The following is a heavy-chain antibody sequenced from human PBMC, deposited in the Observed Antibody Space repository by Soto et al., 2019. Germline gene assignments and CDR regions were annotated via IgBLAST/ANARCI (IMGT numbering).Heavy chain of an antibody. Sequence: SETLSLTCAVSGGSISSSNWWSWVRQPPGKGLEWIGEIYHSGSTNYNPSFKSRVTISVDKSKNQFSLKLSSVTAADTAVYYCARDCPSSGYYDDAFDIWGQGTMVTVSS. J-gene: IGHJ3*02. V-gene: IGHV4-4*02. D-gene: IGHD3-22*01. CDR1: GGSISSSNW. CDR2: IYHSGST. CDR3: ARDCPSSGYYDDAFDI.